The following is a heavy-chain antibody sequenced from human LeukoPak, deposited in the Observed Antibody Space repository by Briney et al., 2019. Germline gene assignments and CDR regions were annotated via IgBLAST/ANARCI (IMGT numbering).Heavy chain of an antibody. J-gene: IGHJ6*03. CDR1: GFTFSSYS. V-gene: IGHV3-48*01. D-gene: IGHD1-26*01. Sequence: PGGSLRLSCAASGFTFSSYSMNWVRQAPGKGLEWVSYISSSSSTIYYADSVKGRFTISRDNAKNSLYLQMNSLRAEDTAVHYCARDQWELSNYYYYYMDVWGKGTTVTVSS. CDR3: ARDQWELSNYYYYYMDV. CDR2: ISSSSSTI.